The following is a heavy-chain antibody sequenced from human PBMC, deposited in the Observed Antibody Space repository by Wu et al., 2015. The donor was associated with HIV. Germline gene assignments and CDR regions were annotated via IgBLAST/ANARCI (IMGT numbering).Heavy chain of an antibody. J-gene: IGHJ4*02. CDR1: GGTFSNCA. V-gene: IGHV1-69*04. Sequence: QVHLVQSGTEVKKPGSSVKVSCRTSGGTFSNCAITWVRQAPGQGLEWMGRIIPLTGISIFAQKFQGRVTMSRDTAISTAYMELASLTSDDTAVYYCARLQSLHGLYSNADFWGQGTLVTVSS. D-gene: IGHD5-24*01. CDR3: ARLQSLHGLYSNADF. CDR2: IIPLTGIS.